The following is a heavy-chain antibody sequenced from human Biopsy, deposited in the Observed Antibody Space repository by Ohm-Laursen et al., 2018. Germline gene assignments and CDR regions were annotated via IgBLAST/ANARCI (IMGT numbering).Heavy chain of an antibody. CDR1: GYTFTAYF. D-gene: IGHD1-26*01. V-gene: IGHV1-2*02. J-gene: IGHJ2*01. Sequence: GASVKVSCKVSGYTFTAYFIHWVRQSPGQGLEWMGWINPNSGGTNYAQKFQGRVTMTRDTSMSTAYMELNRLRSDDTAVYYCVRGGLNYWYFDLWGRGTLVTVSS. CDR2: INPNSGGT. CDR3: VRGGLNYWYFDL.